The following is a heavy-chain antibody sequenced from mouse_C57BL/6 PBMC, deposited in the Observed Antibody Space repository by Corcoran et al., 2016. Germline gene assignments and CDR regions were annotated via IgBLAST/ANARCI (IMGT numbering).Heavy chain of an antibody. V-gene: IGHV9-3*01. D-gene: IGHD2-2*01. CDR3: AMIYYGYDVGY. CDR1: GYTFTTYG. J-gene: IGHJ2*01. CDR2: INTYSGVP. Sequence: QIQLVQSGPELKKPGETVKISCKASGYTFTTYGMSWVKQAPGKGLKWMGWINTYSGVPTYADDFKGRFAFSLETSASTAYLQINNLKNEDTATYFCAMIYYGYDVGYWGQGTTLTVSS.